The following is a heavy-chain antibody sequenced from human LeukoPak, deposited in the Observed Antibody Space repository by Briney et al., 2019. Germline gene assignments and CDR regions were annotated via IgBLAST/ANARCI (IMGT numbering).Heavy chain of an antibody. CDR2: INPNSGGT. CDR3: ARAGKFWSGYSY. V-gene: IGHV1-2*02. D-gene: IGHD3-3*01. CDR1: GYTFTVYY. Sequence: ASVKVSFKASGYTFTVYYMHWVRQAPGQGLEWMGWINPNSGGTNYAQKFQGRVTMTRDTSISTAYMELSRLRSDDTAVYYCARAGKFWSGYSYWGQGTLVTVSS. J-gene: IGHJ4*02.